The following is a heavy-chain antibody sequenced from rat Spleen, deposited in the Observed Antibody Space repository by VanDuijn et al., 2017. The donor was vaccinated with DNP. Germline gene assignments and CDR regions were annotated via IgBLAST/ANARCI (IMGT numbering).Heavy chain of an antibody. CDR2: ITTDGGST. CDR3: AKGAPLDY. V-gene: IGHV5-58*01. D-gene: IGHD3-1*01. Sequence: EVQLVESGGGLVQPGRSLKLSCVASGFTFNNYWMTWIRQAPGKGLEWVSSITTDGGSTYYPDSVKGRFTVSRNNAENTVYLQMNSLRSEDTATYYCAKGAPLDYWGQGVMVTVSS. CDR1: GFTFNNYW. J-gene: IGHJ2*01.